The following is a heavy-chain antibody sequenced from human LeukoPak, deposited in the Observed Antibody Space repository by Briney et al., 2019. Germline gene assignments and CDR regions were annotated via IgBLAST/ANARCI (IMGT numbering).Heavy chain of an antibody. V-gene: IGHV3-23*01. J-gene: IGHJ4*02. Sequence: GGSLRLSCAASGFTFSSYAMSWVRQSPGKGLEWVSEISVSVGSTYYADSVKGRFTISRDNSKSTLYLQMNSLRAEDTAVYYCAKEHPDSSGWYAQGYWGQGTLVTVSS. CDR3: AKEHPDSSGWYAQGY. D-gene: IGHD6-19*01. CDR1: GFTFSSYA. CDR2: ISVSVGST.